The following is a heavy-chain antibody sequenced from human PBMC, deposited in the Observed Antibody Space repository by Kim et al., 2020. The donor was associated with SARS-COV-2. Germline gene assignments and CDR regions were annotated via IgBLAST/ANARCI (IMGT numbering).Heavy chain of an antibody. J-gene: IGHJ6*03. CDR3: AREYLSSSWYLRYYYYYMDV. CDR2: ISYDGSNK. CDR1: GFTFSSYA. D-gene: IGHD6-13*01. Sequence: GGSLRLSYAASGFTFSSYAMHWVRQAPGKGLEWVAVISYDGSNKYYADSVKGRFTISRDNSKNTLYLQMNSLRAEDTAVYYCAREYLSSSWYLRYYYYYMDVWGKGTTVTVSS. V-gene: IGHV3-30-3*01.